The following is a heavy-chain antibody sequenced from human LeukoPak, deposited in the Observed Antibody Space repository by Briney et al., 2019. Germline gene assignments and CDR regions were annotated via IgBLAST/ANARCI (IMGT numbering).Heavy chain of an antibody. D-gene: IGHD6-19*01. V-gene: IGHV3-23*01. Sequence: TGGSLRLSCAASGFTFSSYAMSWVRQAPGKGLEWVSAISGSGGSTYYADSVKGRFTISRDNSKNTLYLQMNSLRAEDTAVYYCAKVMAVANWFDPWGQGTLVTVSS. J-gene: IGHJ5*02. CDR1: GFTFSSYA. CDR2: ISGSGGST. CDR3: AKVMAVANWFDP.